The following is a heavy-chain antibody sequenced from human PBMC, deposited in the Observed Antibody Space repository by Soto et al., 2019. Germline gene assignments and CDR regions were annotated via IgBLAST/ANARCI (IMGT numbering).Heavy chain of an antibody. D-gene: IGHD6-13*01. Sequence: SQTLSLTCAISGDSVSSNSADWHWIRQSPSRGLEWLGRTYYRSKWYSDFAISVKSRITFNPDTSKNQFSLQLSSVTPEDTAIYYCARRKAGALDYWGQGTLVTVSS. CDR3: ARRKAGALDY. CDR1: GDSVSSNSAD. V-gene: IGHV6-1*01. J-gene: IGHJ4*02. CDR2: TYYRSKWYS.